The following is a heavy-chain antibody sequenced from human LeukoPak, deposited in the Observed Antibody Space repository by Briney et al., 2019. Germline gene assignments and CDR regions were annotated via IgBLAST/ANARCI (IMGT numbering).Heavy chain of an antibody. D-gene: IGHD3-9*01. J-gene: IGHJ3*02. CDR2: ISGSGGST. CDR3: AKGQRYFDWPTGRPDAFDI. CDR1: GFTFSDYY. Sequence: GGSLRLSCAASGFTFSDYYMSWVRQAPGKGLEWVSAISGSGGSTYYADSVKGRFTISRDNSKNTLYLQMNSLRAEDTAVYYCAKGQRYFDWPTGRPDAFDIWGQGTMVTVSS. V-gene: IGHV3-23*01.